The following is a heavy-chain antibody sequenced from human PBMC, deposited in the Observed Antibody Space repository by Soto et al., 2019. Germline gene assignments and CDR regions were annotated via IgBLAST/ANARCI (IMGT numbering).Heavy chain of an antibody. Sequence: PGGSLRLSCAASGFTFSSYGMHWVRQAPGKGLEWVAVISYDGSNKYYADSVKGRFTVSRDNSKNTLYLQMNSLRAEDTAVYYCAKARSSSWYGNWLDPRGQGTLVTVSS. V-gene: IGHV3-30*18. CDR1: GFTFSSYG. J-gene: IGHJ5*02. CDR3: AKARSSSWYGNWLDP. D-gene: IGHD6-13*01. CDR2: ISYDGSNK.